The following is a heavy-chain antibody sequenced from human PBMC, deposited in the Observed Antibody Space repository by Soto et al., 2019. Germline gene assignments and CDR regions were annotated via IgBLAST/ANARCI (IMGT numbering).Heavy chain of an antibody. D-gene: IGHD6-19*01. J-gene: IGHJ6*02. Sequence: GGSLRLSCAASGFTFSSYAMSWVRQAPGKGLEWVSAISGSGGSTYYADFVKGRFTISRDNSKNTLYLQMNSLRAEDTAVYYCAKTRSSGWYYIYGMDVWGQGTTVTVSS. V-gene: IGHV3-23*01. CDR3: AKTRSSGWYYIYGMDV. CDR2: ISGSGGST. CDR1: GFTFSSYA.